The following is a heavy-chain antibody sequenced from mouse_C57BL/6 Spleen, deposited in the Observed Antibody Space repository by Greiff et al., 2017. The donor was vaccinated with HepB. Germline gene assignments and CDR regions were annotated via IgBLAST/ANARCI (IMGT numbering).Heavy chain of an antibody. CDR1: GYAFSSSW. CDR2: IYPGDGDT. V-gene: IGHV1-82*01. CDR3: ARCLYYGSSYRAMDY. J-gene: IGHJ4*01. D-gene: IGHD1-1*01. Sequence: LVESGPELVKPGASVKISCKASGYAFSSSWMNWVKQRPGKGLEWIGRIYPGDGDTNYNGKFKGKATLTADKSSSTAYMQLSSLTSEDSAVYFCARCLYYGSSYRAMDYWGQGTSVTVSS.